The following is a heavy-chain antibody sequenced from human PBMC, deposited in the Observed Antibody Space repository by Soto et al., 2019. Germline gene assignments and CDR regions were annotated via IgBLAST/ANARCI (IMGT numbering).Heavy chain of an antibody. V-gene: IGHV5-51*01. Sequence: PGESLKISCKGSGYSFTSYWIGWVRQMPGKGLEWMGIIYPGDSDTRYSPSFQGQVTISADKSISTAYLQWSSLKASDTAMYYCARHGSGSYFDYYYGMDVWGQGTTVTVSS. CDR3: ARHGSGSYFDYYYGMDV. D-gene: IGHD1-26*01. CDR1: GYSFTSYW. CDR2: IYPGDSDT. J-gene: IGHJ6*02.